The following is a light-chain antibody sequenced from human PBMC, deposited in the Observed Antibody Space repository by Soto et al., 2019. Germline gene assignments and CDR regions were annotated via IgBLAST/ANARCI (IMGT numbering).Light chain of an antibody. CDR1: SSDVGGYNH. CDR2: DVS. CDR3: TSYESSSTYV. J-gene: IGLJ1*01. V-gene: IGLV2-14*03. Sequence: QSVLTQPASVSGSPGQSITISCTGTSSDVGGYNHVSWYQQHPGKAPKLMIYDVSNRPSGVSNRFFGSKSDNTASLTISGLQAEDEADYYCTSYESSSTYVFGTGTKVTVL.